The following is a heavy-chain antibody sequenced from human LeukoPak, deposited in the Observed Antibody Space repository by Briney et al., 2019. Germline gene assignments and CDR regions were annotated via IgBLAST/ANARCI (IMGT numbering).Heavy chain of an antibody. CDR2: ISGSGGST. J-gene: IGHJ4*02. V-gene: IGHV3-23*01. D-gene: IGHD3-3*01. Sequence: SAISGSGGSTYYADSVKGRFTISRDNSKNTLYLQMNSLRAEDTAVYYCAKRVNEFWAYFDYWGQGTLVTVSS. CDR3: AKRVNEFWAYFDY.